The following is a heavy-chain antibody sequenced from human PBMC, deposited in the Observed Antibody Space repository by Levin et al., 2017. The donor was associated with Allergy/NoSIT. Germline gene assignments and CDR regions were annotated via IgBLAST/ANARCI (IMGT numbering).Heavy chain of an antibody. V-gene: IGHV4-4*07. CDR2: IYTSGST. D-gene: IGHD6-19*01. J-gene: IGHJ6*02. Sequence: SETLSLTCTVSGGSISSYYWSWIRQPAGKGLEWIGRIYTSGSTNYNPSLKSRVTMSVDTSKNQFSLKLSSVTAADTAVYYCARDPPIAVADTGYYDYGMDVWGQGTTVTVSS. CDR3: ARDPPIAVADTGYYDYGMDV. CDR1: GGSISSYY.